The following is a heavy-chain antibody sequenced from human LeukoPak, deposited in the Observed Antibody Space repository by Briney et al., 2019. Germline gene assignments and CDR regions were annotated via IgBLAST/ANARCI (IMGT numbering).Heavy chain of an antibody. D-gene: IGHD2-2*01. V-gene: IGHV3-13*01. CDR1: GFTFSSYD. J-gene: IGHJ3*02. CDR3: AREDQLVDAFDI. CDR2: IGTASDT. Sequence: GGSLRLSCAASGFTFSSYDMHWVRQATGKGLEWVSAIGTASDTYYPGSVKGRFTISRENAKNSLYLQMNSLRAGDTAVYYCAREDQLVDAFDIWGQGTMVTVSS.